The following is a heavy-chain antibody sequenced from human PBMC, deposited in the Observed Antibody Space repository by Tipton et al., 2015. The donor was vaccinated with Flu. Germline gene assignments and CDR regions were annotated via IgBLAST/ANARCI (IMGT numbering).Heavy chain of an antibody. J-gene: IGHJ4*02. D-gene: IGHD6-19*01. Sequence: CAASGFTFNNYWMSWVRQAPGKGLEWVATIKKDGSEKLYVESVKGRFTISRDNAKNSLYLQMNNLRAEDTAVYYCASGSGWDFDYWGQGTLVIVSS. CDR1: GFTFNNYW. V-gene: IGHV3-7*01. CDR2: IKKDGSEK. CDR3: ASGSGWDFDY.